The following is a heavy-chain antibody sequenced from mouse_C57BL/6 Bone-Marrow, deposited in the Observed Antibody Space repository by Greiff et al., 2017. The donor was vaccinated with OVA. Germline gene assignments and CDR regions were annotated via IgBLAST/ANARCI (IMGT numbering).Heavy chain of an antibody. J-gene: IGHJ2*01. Sequence: EVNVVESGGGLVKPGGSLKLSCAASGFTFSSYAMSWVRQTPEKRLEWVATISDGGSYTYYPDNVKGRFTISRDNAKNNLYLQMSHLKSEDTAMYYCARDRNYYGSPYYFDYWGQGTTLTVSS. D-gene: IGHD1-1*01. CDR1: GFTFSSYA. CDR2: ISDGGSYT. V-gene: IGHV5-4*01. CDR3: ARDRNYYGSPYYFDY.